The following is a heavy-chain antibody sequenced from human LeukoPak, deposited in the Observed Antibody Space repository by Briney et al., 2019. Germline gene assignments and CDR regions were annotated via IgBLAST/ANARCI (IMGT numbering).Heavy chain of an antibody. CDR3: ARDGQYSSAYDY. CDR1: GFTFSSYA. CDR2: ISYDGSNK. D-gene: IGHD6-25*01. V-gene: IGHV3-30*04. J-gene: IGHJ4*02. Sequence: GGSLRLSCAASGFTFSSYAMHWVRQAPGKGLEWVAVISYDGSNKYYADSVKGRFTISRDNTKNTLYLQMNSLRAEDTAVYYCARDGQYSSAYDYWGQGTLVTVSS.